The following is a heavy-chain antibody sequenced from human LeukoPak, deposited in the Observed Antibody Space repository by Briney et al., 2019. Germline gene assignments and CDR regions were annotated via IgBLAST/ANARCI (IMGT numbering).Heavy chain of an antibody. CDR3: ARESTGPPGFDY. V-gene: IGHV3-21*01. Sequence: PGGSLRLSCAASGFTFSSYSMNWVRQAPGKGLEWVSSISSSSSYIYYADSVKGRFTISRDNAKNSLYLQMNSLRAEDTAVYYCARESTGPPGFDYWGQGTLVTVSS. CDR2: ISSSSSYI. J-gene: IGHJ4*02. CDR1: GFTFSSYS. D-gene: IGHD1-14*01.